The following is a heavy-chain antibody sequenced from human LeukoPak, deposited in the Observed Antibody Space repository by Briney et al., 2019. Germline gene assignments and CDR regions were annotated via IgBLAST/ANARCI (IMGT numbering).Heavy chain of an antibody. CDR1: GGSISSYY. J-gene: IGHJ3*02. CDR3: ARDPGYNVNDHDVNAFDI. D-gene: IGHD5-24*01. CDR2: IYTSGST. V-gene: IGHV4-4*07. Sequence: SETLSLTCTVSGGSISSYYWSWIRQPAGKGLEWIGRIYTSGSTNYNPSLKSRVTMSVDTSKNQFSLKLRSVTAADTGLYYCARDPGYNVNDHDVNAFDIWGQGTRVTVSS.